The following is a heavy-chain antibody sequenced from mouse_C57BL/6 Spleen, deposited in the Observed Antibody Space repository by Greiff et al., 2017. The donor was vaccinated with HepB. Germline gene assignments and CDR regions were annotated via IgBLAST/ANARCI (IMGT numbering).Heavy chain of an antibody. CDR3: ARGRSTVVTAEFAY. CDR2: INSDGSST. CDR1: GFTFSDYY. V-gene: IGHV5-16*01. J-gene: IGHJ3*01. Sequence: EVHLVESEGGLVQPGRSMKLSCTASGFTFSDYYMAWVRQVPGKGLEWIANINSDGSSTYYRDTLKSRFIIARDNAKNNLYLQMSSLKSEDTATYYCARGRSTVVTAEFAYWGQGTLVTVSA. D-gene: IGHD2-2*01.